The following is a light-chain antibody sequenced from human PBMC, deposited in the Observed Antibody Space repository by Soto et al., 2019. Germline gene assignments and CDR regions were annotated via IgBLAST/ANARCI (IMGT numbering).Light chain of an antibody. J-gene: IGKJ1*01. CDR2: VAS. V-gene: IGKV3-20*01. Sequence: EIVLTQSPGTLSLSPGERATLSCRASQSVSSSYLAWYQQKPGQAPRLLIYVASSRAPGIPDRFSGSGSGTDFPLTISRLEPEDFPVYYCQQYGSSPSTFGQGPNVEIK. CDR3: QQYGSSPST. CDR1: QSVSSSY.